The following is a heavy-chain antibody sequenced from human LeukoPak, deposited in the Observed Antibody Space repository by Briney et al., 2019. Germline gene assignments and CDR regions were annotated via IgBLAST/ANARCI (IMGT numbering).Heavy chain of an antibody. Sequence: PSETLSLTCAVSCRSFSGYYWSWIRQPPAKGPEWIGEINHSGSTSYNPSLKSRVTISVDTSKNQFSLRLSSVTAADTAVYYCARGRAGAPNWNPGYWGQGTLVTVSS. CDR2: INHSGST. J-gene: IGHJ4*02. CDR1: CRSFSGYY. V-gene: IGHV4-34*01. D-gene: IGHD1-1*01. CDR3: ARGRAGAPNWNPGY.